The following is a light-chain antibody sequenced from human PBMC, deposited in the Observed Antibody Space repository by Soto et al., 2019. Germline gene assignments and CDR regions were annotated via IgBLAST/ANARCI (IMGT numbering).Light chain of an antibody. Sequence: QSALTQPSSASGSLGQSVTISCTGTSSDVGGYNYVSWYQQDPGKAPKLLIYDVIHRPSGVPDRFSGSKSGNTASLTVSGLQAEDEADYYCSSYAGSNNLVFGTGTKVTVL. J-gene: IGLJ1*01. CDR2: DVI. CDR1: SSDVGGYNY. V-gene: IGLV2-8*01. CDR3: SSYAGSNNLV.